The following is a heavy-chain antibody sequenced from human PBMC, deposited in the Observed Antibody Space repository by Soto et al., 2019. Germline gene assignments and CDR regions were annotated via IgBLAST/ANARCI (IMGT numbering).Heavy chain of an antibody. D-gene: IGHD3-3*01. CDR1: GFTFSSYR. V-gene: IGHV3-48*02. J-gene: IGHJ4*02. CDR3: ARDYDFWSGYSFTFDY. CDR2: ISSSSSTI. Sequence: EVQLVESGGGLVQPGGSLRLSCAASGFTFSSYRMSWVRQAPGKGLEWVSYISSSSSTIYYADSVKGRFTISRDNAKNSLYLQMNSLRDEDTAVYYCARDYDFWSGYSFTFDYWGQGTLVTVSS.